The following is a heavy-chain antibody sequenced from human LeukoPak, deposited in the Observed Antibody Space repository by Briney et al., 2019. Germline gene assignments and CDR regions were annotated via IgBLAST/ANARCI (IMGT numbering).Heavy chain of an antibody. CDR3: AKEYYDSSGYTYYFDY. V-gene: IGHV3-43D*03. D-gene: IGHD3-22*01. Sequence: VKGRFTISRDNSENSLYLQMNSLRVEDTALYYCAKEYYDSSGYTYYFDYLGQGTLVTVSS. J-gene: IGHJ4*02.